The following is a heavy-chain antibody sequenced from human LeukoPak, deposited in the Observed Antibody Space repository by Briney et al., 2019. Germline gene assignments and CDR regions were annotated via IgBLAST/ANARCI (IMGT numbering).Heavy chain of an antibody. V-gene: IGHV3-21*01. CDR1: GFTFSSYS. D-gene: IGHD4-17*01. CDR3: ARETLTARLRWSYYYGMDV. CDR2: ISSSSSYI. Sequence: GGSLRLSCAASGFTFSSYSMNWVRQAPGKGLEWVSSISSSSSYIYYADSVKGRFTISRDNAKNSLYLQMNSLRAEDTAVYYCARETLTARLRWSYYYGMDVWGQGTTVTVSS. J-gene: IGHJ6*02.